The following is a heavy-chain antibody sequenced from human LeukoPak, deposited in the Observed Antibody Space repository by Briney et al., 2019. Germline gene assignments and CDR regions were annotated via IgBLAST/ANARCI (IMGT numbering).Heavy chain of an antibody. Sequence: SGTLSLTCTVSGGSISSSSYYWGWIRQPPGKGLEWIGSIYYSGSTYYNPSLKSRVTISVDTSKNQFSLKLSSVTAADTAVYYCARVTDILTGYLYFDYWGQGTLVTVSS. CDR2: IYYSGST. CDR1: GGSISSSSYY. J-gene: IGHJ4*02. D-gene: IGHD3-9*01. CDR3: ARVTDILTGYLYFDY. V-gene: IGHV4-39*07.